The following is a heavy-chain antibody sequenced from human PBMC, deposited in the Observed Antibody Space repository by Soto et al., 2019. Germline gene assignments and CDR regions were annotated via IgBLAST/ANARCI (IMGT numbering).Heavy chain of an antibody. CDR1: GFTFSSYG. D-gene: IGHD4-4*01. V-gene: IGHV3-74*01. CDR3: ARDSPGPFRHSDYVYFDY. Sequence: GGSLRLSCAASGFTFSSYGMHWVRQAPGKGLVWVSRINSDGSYTTYADSVKGRFTISRDNAKNTLYLQMSSLRAEDTAVYYCARDSPGPFRHSDYVYFDYWGQGTLVTVSS. CDR2: INSDGSYT. J-gene: IGHJ4*02.